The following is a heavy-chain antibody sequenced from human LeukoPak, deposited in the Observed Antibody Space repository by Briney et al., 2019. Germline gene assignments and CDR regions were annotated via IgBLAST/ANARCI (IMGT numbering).Heavy chain of an antibody. D-gene: IGHD1-26*01. CDR3: ARDSGSGSNDY. CDR1: GYTFTSYA. J-gene: IGHJ4*02. Sequence: GASVKVSCKASGYTFTSYAIHWVRQAPGQGLEWMGWISAGNGNTRYSQNFQGRVTFISNTSATTAFMELSSLRSEGAAVYYCARDSGSGSNDYWGQGTLVTVSS. CDR2: ISAGNGNT. V-gene: IGHV1-3*01.